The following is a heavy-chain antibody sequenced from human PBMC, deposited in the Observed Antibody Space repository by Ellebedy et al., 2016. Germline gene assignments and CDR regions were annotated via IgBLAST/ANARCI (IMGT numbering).Heavy chain of an antibody. V-gene: IGHV1-18*01. D-gene: IGHD4-17*01. CDR2: ISAYNGNT. Sequence: ASVKVSCKASGYTFTNYGISWVRQAPGQGLEWMGWISAYNGNTNYAQKLQGRVTMTEDTSTDTAYLYLSSLRSEDTAVYYCATVFEYGDFPPSFDYWGQGTLVAVSS. J-gene: IGHJ4*02. CDR1: GYTFTNYG. CDR3: ATVFEYGDFPPSFDY.